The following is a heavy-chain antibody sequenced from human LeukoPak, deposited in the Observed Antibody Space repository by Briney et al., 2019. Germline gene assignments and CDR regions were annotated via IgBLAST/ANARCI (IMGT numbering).Heavy chain of an antibody. Sequence: ASVKVSCKASGYTFTSYYMHWVRQAPGQGLEWMGIINPSGGSTSYAQKFQDRVTMTRDMSTSTVYMELSSLRSEDTAVYYCARDREEANWFDPWGQGTLVTVSS. CDR3: ARDREEANWFDP. D-gene: IGHD1-26*01. CDR1: GYTFTSYY. CDR2: INPSGGST. V-gene: IGHV1-46*01. J-gene: IGHJ5*02.